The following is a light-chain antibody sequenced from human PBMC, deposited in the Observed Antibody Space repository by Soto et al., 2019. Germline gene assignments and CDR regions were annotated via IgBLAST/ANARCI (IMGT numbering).Light chain of an antibody. CDR1: QSVFHSANNMNY. V-gene: IGKV4-1*01. J-gene: IGKJ2*01. CDR2: WAS. Sequence: DTVMTQSPDSLAVSLGERATINCKSSQSVFHSANNMNYLAWYQQKPGQSPKLLISWASIRDSGVPDRFSGSXXXXDFTLTXNXXXXXXAAVYYCQQFYXXXPYTFGQG. CDR3: QQFYXXXPYT.